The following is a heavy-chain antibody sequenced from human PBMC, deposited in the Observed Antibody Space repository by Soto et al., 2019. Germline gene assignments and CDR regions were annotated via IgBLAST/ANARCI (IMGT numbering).Heavy chain of an antibody. V-gene: IGHV3-53*01. CDR3: ARAYGGNPALFDP. CDR1: GFTVSSDY. J-gene: IGHJ5*02. D-gene: IGHD4-17*01. Sequence: GGSLRLSCAASGFTVSSDYMSWVRQAPGKGLEWASVIYTGGSTYYADSVKGRFTFSRDNSKNTLYLQMNSLRAEDTAVYYCARAYGGNPALFDPWGQGTLVTVSS. CDR2: IYTGGST.